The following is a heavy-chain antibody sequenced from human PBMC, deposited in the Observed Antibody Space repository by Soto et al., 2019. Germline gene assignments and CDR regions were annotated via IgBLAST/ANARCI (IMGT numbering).Heavy chain of an antibody. CDR2: INPNSGGT. J-gene: IGHJ6*02. Sequence: ASVKVSCKASGYTFTGYYMHWVRQAPGQGLEWMGWINPNSGGTNYAQKFQGWVTMTRDTSISTAYMELSRLRSDDTAVYYCARDGLYSSTLQDIGWSPNYYYYGMDVWGQGTTVTVSS. CDR1: GYTFTGYY. CDR3: ARDGLYSSTLQDIGWSPNYYYYGMDV. D-gene: IGHD6-13*01. V-gene: IGHV1-2*04.